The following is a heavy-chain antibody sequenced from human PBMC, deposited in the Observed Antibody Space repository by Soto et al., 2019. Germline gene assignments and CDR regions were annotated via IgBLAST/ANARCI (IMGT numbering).Heavy chain of an antibody. CDR1: GGSISSGDYY. Sequence: QVQLQESGPGLVKPSQTLSLTCTVSGGSISSGDYYWSWIRQPPGKGLEWIGYIYYSGSTYYNPSLKSRGTISVDTSKNPLSLKLSSVTAADTAVYYCARTILGGYYGMDVWGQGTTVTVSS. V-gene: IGHV4-30-4*01. CDR3: ARTILGGYYGMDV. D-gene: IGHD1-26*01. CDR2: IYYSGST. J-gene: IGHJ6*02.